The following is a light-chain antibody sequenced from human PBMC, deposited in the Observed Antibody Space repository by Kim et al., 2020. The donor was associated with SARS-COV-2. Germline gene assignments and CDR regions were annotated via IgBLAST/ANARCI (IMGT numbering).Light chain of an antibody. CDR2: GGS. Sequence: SPGERFTRSGRATKRVNANLAWYQQKPGQPPRLLVYGGSVTPTYIPARFSGSGSKTEYTLTVTSLQSEDFAIYYCQQYDEWPWTLGQGTKVDIK. V-gene: IGKV3-15*01. CDR1: KRVNAN. CDR3: QQYDEWPWT. J-gene: IGKJ1*01.